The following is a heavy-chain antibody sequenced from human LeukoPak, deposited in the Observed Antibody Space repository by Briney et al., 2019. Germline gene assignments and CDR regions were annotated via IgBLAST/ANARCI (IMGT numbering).Heavy chain of an antibody. D-gene: IGHD2-15*01. J-gene: IGHJ4*02. Sequence: PSETLSLTCAVYGESFSAYFWNWIRQAPGKPLAYIGEINHRGSSHYNPSLKTRVTLAVDTSKNQFSLRLTSVTAADTAVYFCARGSSFDGYCSAGACDAGYYDSWGQGTPVTVSS. CDR3: ARGSSFDGYCSAGACDAGYYDS. V-gene: IGHV4-34*01. CDR1: GESFSAYF. CDR2: INHRGSS.